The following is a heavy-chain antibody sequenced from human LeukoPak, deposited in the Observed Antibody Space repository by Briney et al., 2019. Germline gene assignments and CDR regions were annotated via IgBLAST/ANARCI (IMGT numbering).Heavy chain of an antibody. CDR3: ARDSGTTGEVKFDP. CDR2: IYYSGST. CDR1: GGSISSYY. V-gene: IGHV4-59*12. D-gene: IGHD4-17*01. Sequence: ASETLSLTCTVSGGSISSYYWSWIRQPPGKGLEWIGYIYYSGSTNYNPSLKSRVTMSIDTSKNQFSLKLNFVTAADTAVYYCARDSGTTGEVKFDPWGQGTLVTVSS. J-gene: IGHJ5*02.